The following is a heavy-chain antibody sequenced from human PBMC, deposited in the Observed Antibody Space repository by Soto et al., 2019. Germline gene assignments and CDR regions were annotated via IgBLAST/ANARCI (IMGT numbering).Heavy chain of an antibody. Sequence: SETLSLTCTVSGGSISSYYWSWIRQPAGKGLEWIGRIFSSGSTNYNPSLKSRVTTSVDSSKRQFSLKLRSVTAADTAVYYCARDPLTRFDYWGQGTLVTVSS. CDR2: IFSSGST. CDR1: GGSISSYY. J-gene: IGHJ4*02. CDR3: ARDPLTRFDY. D-gene: IGHD3-16*02. V-gene: IGHV4-4*07.